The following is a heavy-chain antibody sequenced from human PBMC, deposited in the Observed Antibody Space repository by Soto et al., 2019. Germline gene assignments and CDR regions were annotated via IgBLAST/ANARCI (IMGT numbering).Heavy chain of an antibody. CDR3: AKEKHAHTVAPSTGRIFDY. J-gene: IGHJ4*02. Sequence: SLRLSCAASGFTFSDYYMSWIRQAPVKGLEWVSYIGSGSSDTNYADSVRGRFTISRDNAKNSLYLQMNSLRAEDTAVYYCAKEKHAHTVAPSTGRIFDYCGRGTLVTFSS. CDR2: IGSGSSDT. CDR1: GFTFSDYY. V-gene: IGHV3-11*06. D-gene: IGHD2-8*02.